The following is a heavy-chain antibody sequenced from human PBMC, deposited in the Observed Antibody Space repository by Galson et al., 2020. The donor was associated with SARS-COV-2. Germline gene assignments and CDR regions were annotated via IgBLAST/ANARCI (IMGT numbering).Heavy chain of an antibody. Sequence: GESLKISCATSGLTFSSSWMHWVRQAPGKGLVWVSQFNPDGSITRYADSVRGRFTISRDNAKNTLYLHMNSLGAEDTALYYCARGIANSGLDYWGQGTLVTVSS. CDR1: GLTFSSSW. J-gene: IGHJ4*02. CDR3: ARGIANSGLDY. V-gene: IGHV3-74*01. CDR2: FNPDGSIT. D-gene: IGHD5-12*01.